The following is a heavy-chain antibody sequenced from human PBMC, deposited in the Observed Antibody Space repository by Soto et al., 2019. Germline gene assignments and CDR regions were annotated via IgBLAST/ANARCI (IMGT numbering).Heavy chain of an antibody. CDR1: GDTLTDLS. CDR2: FDPEDGET. Sequence: GASVKLSRKVSGDTLTDLSMHCVRPAPGKGLEWMGGFDPEDGETNYAQKFQERVTITRDTSTSTAYMELSSLRSEDTAVYYCAADSRGFEQWLVLAEYYYYGMDVWGQGTTVTVSS. V-gene: IGHV1-24*01. D-gene: IGHD6-19*01. J-gene: IGHJ6*02. CDR3: AADSRGFEQWLVLAEYYYYGMDV.